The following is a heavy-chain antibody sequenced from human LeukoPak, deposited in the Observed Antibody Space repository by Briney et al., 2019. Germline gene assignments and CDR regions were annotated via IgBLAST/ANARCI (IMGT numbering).Heavy chain of an antibody. D-gene: IGHD2-15*01. CDR2: LYYSGSDSGRT. J-gene: IGHJ5*02. CDR1: GGSMSRYY. Sequence: PSQTLSLTCTVSGGSMSRYYWNWMRQAPGKGLEWIGFLYYSGSDSGRTTYNPSLESRVTISIDTSKNEFSLRLNSVTAADTAVYYCARQEGKVAASNWFEPWGQGTLVSVSS. CDR3: ARQEGKVAASNWFEP. V-gene: IGHV4-59*08.